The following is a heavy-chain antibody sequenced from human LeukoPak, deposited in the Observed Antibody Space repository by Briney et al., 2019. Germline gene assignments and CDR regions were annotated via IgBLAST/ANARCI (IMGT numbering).Heavy chain of an antibody. CDR1: GYTFTDYY. V-gene: IGHV1-2*02. Sequence: GASVKVSCQASGYTFTDYYMHWVRQAPGQRLEWMGWINPKSGGAKFAQKFQGRVTPTRDTSISTAYMELSRLRPDDTAVYYCARDGPAQMVDFDYWGQGTLVTVSS. D-gene: IGHD3-10*01. J-gene: IGHJ4*02. CDR3: ARDGPAQMVDFDY. CDR2: INPKSGGA.